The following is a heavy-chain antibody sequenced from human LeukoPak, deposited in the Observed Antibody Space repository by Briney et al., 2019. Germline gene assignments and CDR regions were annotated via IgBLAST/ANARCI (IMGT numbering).Heavy chain of an antibody. V-gene: IGHV3-15*01. Sequence: GGSLRLSCGASGFTFSNAWMSWVRQAPGKGLEWVGRIKTKIDGGTTDYAAPVKGRFTISRDDSKNTLYLQMNSLKTEDTAVYYCTTQPWQVDYWGQGTLVTVSS. CDR1: GFTFSNAW. D-gene: IGHD6-19*01. CDR3: TTQPWQVDY. J-gene: IGHJ4*02. CDR2: IKTKIDGGTT.